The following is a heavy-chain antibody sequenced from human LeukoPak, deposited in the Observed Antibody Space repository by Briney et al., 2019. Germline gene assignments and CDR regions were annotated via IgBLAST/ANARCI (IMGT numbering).Heavy chain of an antibody. CDR1: RSSFRTSG. D-gene: IGHD1-26*01. CDR3: AKDVGKWESLHFFDY. Sequence: GGSLRLSCAASRSSFRTSGMHWVRQAPGKGLEWVAVIWYDGTNKYYADSVKGRFTISRDNSKNTLYLQMNSLRGDDTAVYYCAKDVGKWESLHFFDYWGQGTLVTVSS. J-gene: IGHJ4*02. V-gene: IGHV3-33*06. CDR2: IWYDGTNK.